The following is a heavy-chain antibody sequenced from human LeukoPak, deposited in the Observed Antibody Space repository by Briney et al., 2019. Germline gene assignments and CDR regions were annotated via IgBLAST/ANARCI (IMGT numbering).Heavy chain of an antibody. CDR3: AKQVSSSWTFDY. Sequence: GGSLRLSCAASGFTFSSYGMSWVRQAPGKGLEWVSAISGSGGSTYYADSVKGRFTISRDNSKNTLYLQMNSLRAEDTAVYYCAKQVSSSWTFDYWGQGTLVTVSS. D-gene: IGHD6-13*01. CDR1: GFTFSSYG. J-gene: IGHJ4*02. V-gene: IGHV3-23*01. CDR2: ISGSGGST.